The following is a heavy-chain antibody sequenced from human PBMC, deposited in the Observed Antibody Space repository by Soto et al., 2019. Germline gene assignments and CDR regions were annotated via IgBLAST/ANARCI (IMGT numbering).Heavy chain of an antibody. CDR3: AADRWFGELFFDY. CDR2: IVVGSGNT. J-gene: IGHJ4*02. V-gene: IGHV1-58*02. Sequence: SVNVYCKAAGFAFTISAMQWVRQARGQRLEWIGWIVVGSGNTNYAQKFQERVTITRDMSTSTAYMELSSLRSEDTAVYYCAADRWFGELFFDYWGQGTLVTVSS. D-gene: IGHD3-10*01. CDR1: GFAFTISA.